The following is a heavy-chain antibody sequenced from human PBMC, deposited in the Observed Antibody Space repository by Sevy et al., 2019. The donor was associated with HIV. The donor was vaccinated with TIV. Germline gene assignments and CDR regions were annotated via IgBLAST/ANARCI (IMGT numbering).Heavy chain of an antibody. J-gene: IGHJ4*02. CDR1: GFTFSSNW. CDR2: IKQDGSEK. V-gene: IGHV3-7*03. CDR3: ARDQRVKYCSGASCYSRAPFDY. Sequence: GGSLRLSCAASGFTFSSNWMSWVLQAPGKGLEWVANIKQDGSEKYYVDSVKGRFTISRDNAKNSLYLQMNSLRAEDTAVYYCARDQRVKYCSGASCYSRAPFDYWGQGTLVTVSS. D-gene: IGHD2-15*01.